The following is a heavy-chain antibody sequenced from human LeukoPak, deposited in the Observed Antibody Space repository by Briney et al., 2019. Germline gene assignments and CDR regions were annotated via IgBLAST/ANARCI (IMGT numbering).Heavy chain of an antibody. CDR2: IYNSGRT. V-gene: IGHV4-59*01. CDR1: AGSISNYY. Sequence: SETLSLTCTVSAGSISNYYWNWLRQPQGQGLEWIGNIYNSGRTDYNTSLESRVTISVNLSKNQISVKLNSVTAADTAVYYCGGDKGPYWCFGLWGRGTVVTVSS. CDR3: GGDKGPYWCFGL. J-gene: IGHJ2*01.